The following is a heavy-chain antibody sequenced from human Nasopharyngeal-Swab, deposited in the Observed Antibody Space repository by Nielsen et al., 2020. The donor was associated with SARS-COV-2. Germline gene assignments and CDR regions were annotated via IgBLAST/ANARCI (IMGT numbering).Heavy chain of an antibody. Sequence: ASMKVSCKASGYTFTSYGISWVRQAPGQGLEWMGWISAYNGNTNYAQKLQGRVTMTTDTSTSTAYMELRSLRSDDTAVYYCARELDRTVSGYYYAYYYYGMDVWGQGTTVTVSS. CDR2: ISAYNGNT. V-gene: IGHV1-18*01. CDR3: ARELDRTVSGYYYAYYYYGMDV. D-gene: IGHD3-22*01. J-gene: IGHJ6*02. CDR1: GYTFTSYG.